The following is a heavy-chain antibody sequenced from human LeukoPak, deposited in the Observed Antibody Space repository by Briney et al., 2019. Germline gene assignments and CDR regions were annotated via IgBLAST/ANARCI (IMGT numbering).Heavy chain of an antibody. V-gene: IGHV3-73*01. D-gene: IGHD2-2*01. Sequence: GGSLKLSCAASGFTFSGSAMHWVRQASGKGLEWVGRIRSKANSYATAYAASVKGRFTIYRDDSKNTAYLQMNSLKTEDTAVYYCTRPPSRPYCSSTSCYSDDYWGQGTLVTVSS. CDR3: TRPPSRPYCSSTSCYSDDY. J-gene: IGHJ4*02. CDR1: GFTFSGSA. CDR2: IRSKANSYAT.